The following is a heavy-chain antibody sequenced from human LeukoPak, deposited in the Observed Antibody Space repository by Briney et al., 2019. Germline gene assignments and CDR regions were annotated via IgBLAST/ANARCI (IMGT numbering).Heavy chain of an antibody. D-gene: IGHD3-22*01. J-gene: IGHJ4*02. CDR1: GFTFDDYG. CDR2: INWNGGST. V-gene: IGHV3-20*04. Sequence: GGSLRLSCAASGFTFDDYGMSWVRQAPGKGLEWVSGINWNGGSTGYADSVKGRFTISRDNAKNSLYLQMNSLRAEDTALYYCAREEGYDSSGCYDFDYWGQGTLVTVSS. CDR3: AREEGYDSSGCYDFDY.